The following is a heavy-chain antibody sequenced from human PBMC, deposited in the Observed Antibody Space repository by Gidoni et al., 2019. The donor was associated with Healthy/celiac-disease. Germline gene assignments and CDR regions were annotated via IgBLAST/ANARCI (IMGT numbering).Heavy chain of an antibody. CDR3: ARIFVVERSGSYPGDV. V-gene: IGHV2-70*15. CDR1: GFSLSTSGMC. Sequence: QVTLRESGPALVKPTQTLTLTCTFSGFSLSTSGMCVSWIRQPPGKALEWLARIDWDDDKYYSTSLKTRLTISKDTSKNQVVLTMTNMDPVDTATYYCARIFVVERSGSYPGDVWGQGTTVTVSS. J-gene: IGHJ6*02. CDR2: IDWDDDK. D-gene: IGHD3-10*01.